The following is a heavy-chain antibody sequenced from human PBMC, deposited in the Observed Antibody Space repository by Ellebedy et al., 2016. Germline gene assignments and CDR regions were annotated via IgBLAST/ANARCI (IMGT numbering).Heavy chain of an antibody. CDR3: ARRGQDSSGYYFGNFDY. CDR1: GYSFTSYW. D-gene: IGHD3-22*01. J-gene: IGHJ4*02. V-gene: IGHV5-51*01. CDR2: IYPGDSDT. Sequence: ASVKVSCKGSGYSFTSYWIGWVRQMPGKGLEWMGIIYPGDSDTSYSPSFQGQVTISADNSINTAYLQWSSLKASDTAMYYCARRGQDSSGYYFGNFDYWGQGTLVTVSS.